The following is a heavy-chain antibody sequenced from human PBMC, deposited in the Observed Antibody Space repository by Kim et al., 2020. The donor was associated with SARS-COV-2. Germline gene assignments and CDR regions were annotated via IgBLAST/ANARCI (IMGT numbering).Heavy chain of an antibody. D-gene: IGHD5-18*01. CDR3: ARPRNGGYSYGYFDY. V-gene: IGHV1-69*13. Sequence: SVKVSCKASGGTFSSYAISWVRQAPGQGLEWMGGIIPIFGTANYAQKFQGRVTITADESTSTAYMELSSLRSEDTAVYYCARPRNGGYSYGYFDYWGQGTLVTVSS. CDR2: IIPIFGTA. CDR1: GGTFSSYA. J-gene: IGHJ4*02.